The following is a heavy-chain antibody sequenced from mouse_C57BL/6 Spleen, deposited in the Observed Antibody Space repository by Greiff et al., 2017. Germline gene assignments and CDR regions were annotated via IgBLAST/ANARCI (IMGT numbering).Heavy chain of an antibody. CDR3: ARGDYYGSSSYARGY. D-gene: IGHD1-1*01. CDR2: IDPSDSET. J-gene: IGHJ4*01. CDR1: GYTFTSYW. V-gene: IGHV1-52*01. Sequence: QVQLQQPGAELVRPGSSVKLSCKASGYTFTSYWMHWVKQRPIQGLEWIGNIDPSDSETPYNQKFKDKATLTVDKSSSTAYMQLSSLTSEDSAVYYCARGDYYGSSSYARGYWGQGTSVTVSS.